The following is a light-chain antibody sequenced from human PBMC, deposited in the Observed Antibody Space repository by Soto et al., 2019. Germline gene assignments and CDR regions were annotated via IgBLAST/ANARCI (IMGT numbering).Light chain of an antibody. CDR2: VND. J-gene: IGLJ1*01. CDR3: VAWDDSLNGHV. Sequence: QSVLTQPPSACGNPGQGVTISCSGGSSNMGTNTVSWYQQVPGTAPKVLIYVNDQRPSGVPGRFSGSNSGTSASLAISGLQPEDEADYYCVAWDDSLNGHVFGTGTKVTVL. CDR1: SSNMGTNT. V-gene: IGLV1-44*01.